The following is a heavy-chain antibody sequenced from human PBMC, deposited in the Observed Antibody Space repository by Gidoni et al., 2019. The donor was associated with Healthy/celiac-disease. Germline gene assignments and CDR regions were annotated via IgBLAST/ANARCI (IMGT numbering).Heavy chain of an antibody. J-gene: IGHJ3*02. CDR1: VDSISSGGYY. CDR3: ARDATGDSDAFDI. V-gene: IGHV4-31*03. CDR2: IEYSGST. D-gene: IGHD7-27*01. Sequence: QVQLQESGPGLVKPSQTLSLTCPVSVDSISSGGYYWSWIRQHPGKGLEWIGYIEYSGSTYYNTSLKSRVTISVDTSKNQFSLKLSSVTAADTAVYYCARDATGDSDAFDIWGQGTMVTVSS.